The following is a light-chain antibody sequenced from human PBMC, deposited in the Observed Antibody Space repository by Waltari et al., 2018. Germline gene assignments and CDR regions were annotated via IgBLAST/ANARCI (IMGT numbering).Light chain of an antibody. CDR1: QSVSSN. CDR3: QQYNNWPRV. J-gene: IGKJ3*01. V-gene: IGKV3-15*01. Sequence: EIVMTQSPATLSVSPGERATLSCRASQSVSSNLVWYQQKPGQAPRLLIYDASTMATGIPARFSGSGSGTEFTLTISSLQSEDFAVYHCQQYNNWPRVFGPGTKVDIK. CDR2: DAS.